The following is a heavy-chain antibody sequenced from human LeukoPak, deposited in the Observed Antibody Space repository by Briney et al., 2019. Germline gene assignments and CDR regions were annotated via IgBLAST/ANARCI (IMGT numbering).Heavy chain of an antibody. V-gene: IGHV4-39*01. CDR3: ASGRRGDFWSGYSYYFDY. Sequence: SETLSLTCTVSGGSISSSSYYWGWIRQPPGKGLEWIGSIYYSGSTYYNPSLKSRVTISVDTSKNQFSLKLSSVTAADTAVYYCASGRRGDFWSGYSYYFDYWGQGTLVTVSS. D-gene: IGHD3-3*01. J-gene: IGHJ4*02. CDR1: GGSISSSSYY. CDR2: IYYSGST.